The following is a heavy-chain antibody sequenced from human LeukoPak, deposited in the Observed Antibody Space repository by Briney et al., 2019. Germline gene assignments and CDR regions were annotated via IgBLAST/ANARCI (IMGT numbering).Heavy chain of an antibody. CDR3: AKVGDSSGYYSYYFDY. CDR2: ISWNSGSI. CDR1: GFTFDDYA. J-gene: IGHJ4*02. V-gene: IGHV3-9*01. D-gene: IGHD3-22*01. Sequence: PGRSLRLSCAASGFTFDDYAMHWVRHAPGKGLEWVSGISWNSGSIGYADPVKGRFTISRDNAKNSLYLQMNSLRAEDTALYYCAKVGDSSGYYSYYFDYWGQGTLVTVSS.